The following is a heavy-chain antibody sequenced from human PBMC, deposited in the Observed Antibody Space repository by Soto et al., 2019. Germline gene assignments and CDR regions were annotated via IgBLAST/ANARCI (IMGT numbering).Heavy chain of an antibody. J-gene: IGHJ4*02. D-gene: IGHD3-22*01. V-gene: IGHV1-46*01. Sequence: QVQLVQSGAEVKKPGASVKVSCKASGYFFASYSMHWVRQAPGQGLEWMGMINPSFGSTSYVEKFQRRVTMTRDTTTITVYMELSSMRSEDTAVYYCARESAGRDEFESSGDFDYWGQGTLVTVSS. CDR2: INPSFGST. CDR1: GYFFASYS. CDR3: ARESAGRDEFESSGDFDY.